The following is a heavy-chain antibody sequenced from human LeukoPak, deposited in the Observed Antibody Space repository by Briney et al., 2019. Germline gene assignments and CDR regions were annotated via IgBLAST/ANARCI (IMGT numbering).Heavy chain of an antibody. Sequence: PSESLSLTCTVSGGSISSSSYAWGWIRQPPGKGLEWIGSSYYSGSTYYNPSLKSRGTISVDTSKNQFSLKLSSVTAADTAVYYCVSTGYDFWSGPAVYYYYGMDVWGQGTTVTVSS. D-gene: IGHD3-3*01. CDR2: SYYSGST. CDR1: GGSISSSSYA. V-gene: IGHV4-39*01. CDR3: VSTGYDFWSGPAVYYYYGMDV. J-gene: IGHJ6*02.